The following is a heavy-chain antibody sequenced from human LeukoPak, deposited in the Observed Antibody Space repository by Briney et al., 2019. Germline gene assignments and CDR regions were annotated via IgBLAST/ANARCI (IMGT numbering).Heavy chain of an antibody. J-gene: IGHJ5*02. Sequence: SETLSLTCAVYGGSFSGYYWSWIRQPPGKGLEWIGEINHSGSTNYNPSLKSRVTISVDTSKNQFSLKLSSVTAADTAVYYCARRRSGITMVRGVIIASPFWFDPWGQGTLVTVSS. CDR2: INHSGST. CDR3: ARRRSGITMVRGVIIASPFWFDP. D-gene: IGHD3-10*01. V-gene: IGHV4-34*01. CDR1: GGSFSGYY.